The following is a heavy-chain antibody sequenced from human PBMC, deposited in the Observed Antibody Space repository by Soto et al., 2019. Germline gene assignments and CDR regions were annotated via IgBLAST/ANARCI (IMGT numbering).Heavy chain of an antibody. D-gene: IGHD1-1*01. CDR1: GDSVSSGDDY. J-gene: IGHJ4*02. CDR2: TYFSGNT. Sequence: QVQLQESGPRLVKPSQTLSLTCTVSGDSVSSGDDYWSWIRQPPGKGPEWIGHTYFSGNTQYNPSLRSRLTISLDTSKNQFSLKLNSVTAADTAVYYCARAGMEAIPFDYWGQGTQVTVSS. CDR3: ARAGMEAIPFDY. V-gene: IGHV4-30-4*01.